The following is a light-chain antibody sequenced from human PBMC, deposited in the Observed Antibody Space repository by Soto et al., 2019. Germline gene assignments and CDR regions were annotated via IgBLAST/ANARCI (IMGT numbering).Light chain of an antibody. Sequence: EIVMTQSPATLSVSPGERATLSCRASQSVSSNLAWYQQKPGQTPRLLIYGASTRATGIPARFSGSGSGTEFTLTISSLQSEDFAIYYCQQYYNWTWTFGLGTKV. CDR3: QQYYNWTWT. CDR2: GAS. CDR1: QSVSSN. J-gene: IGKJ1*01. V-gene: IGKV3D-15*01.